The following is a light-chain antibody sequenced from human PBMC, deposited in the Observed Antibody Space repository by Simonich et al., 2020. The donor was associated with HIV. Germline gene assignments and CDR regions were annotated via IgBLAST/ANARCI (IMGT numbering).Light chain of an antibody. CDR2: KAS. V-gene: IGKV1-5*03. CDR3: QQYNSYSQT. Sequence: DIQLTQSPSTLSASVGDRVTITCRASQSISSWLAWYQQKPGKAPNLLIYKASSLESGGPSRFSGSGSGTEFTLTISSLQPDDFATYYCQQYNSYSQTFGQGTKLEIK. J-gene: IGKJ2*01. CDR1: QSISSW.